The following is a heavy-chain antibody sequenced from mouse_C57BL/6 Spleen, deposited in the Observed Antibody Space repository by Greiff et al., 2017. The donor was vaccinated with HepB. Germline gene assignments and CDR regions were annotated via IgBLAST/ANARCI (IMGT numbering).Heavy chain of an antibody. V-gene: IGHV5-9-1*02. CDR1: GFTFSSYA. CDR3: TREVAPHWYFDV. CDR2: ISSGGDYI. J-gene: IGHJ1*03. Sequence: EVQGVESGEGLVKPGGSLKLSCAASGFTFSSYAMSWVRQTPEKRLEWVAYISSGGDYIYYADTVKGRFTISRDNARNTLYLQMSSLKSEDTAMYYCTREVAPHWYFDVWGTGTTVTVSS. D-gene: IGHD1-1*02.